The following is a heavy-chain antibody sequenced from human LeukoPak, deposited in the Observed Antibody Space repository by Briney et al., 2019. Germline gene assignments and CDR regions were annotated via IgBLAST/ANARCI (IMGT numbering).Heavy chain of an antibody. Sequence: ASVKVSCKASGYTFTSYDINWVRQATGQGLEWMGWMSAYNGNTNYAQKLQGRVTMTTDTSTSTAYMELRSLRSDDTAVYYCARDVGDGDYFDYWGQGTLVTVSS. J-gene: IGHJ4*02. CDR3: ARDVGDGDYFDY. CDR1: GYTFTSYD. CDR2: MSAYNGNT. V-gene: IGHV1-18*01. D-gene: IGHD4-17*01.